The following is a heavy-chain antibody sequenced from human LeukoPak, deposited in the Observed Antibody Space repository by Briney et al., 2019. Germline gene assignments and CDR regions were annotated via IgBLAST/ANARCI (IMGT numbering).Heavy chain of an antibody. J-gene: IGHJ4*02. D-gene: IGHD4-17*01. CDR3: AGDGGGVTIQYHFDY. V-gene: IGHV1-3*01. Sequence: GASVKVSCKASGYTFTSYAMQWVRQAPGQRLEWMGWIKAGNGKTEYSQKFQGRVTMTRDTSASTAYMELSNLRSEDTAVYFCAGDGGGVTIQYHFDYWGQGTLVTVSS. CDR2: IKAGNGKT. CDR1: GYTFTSYA.